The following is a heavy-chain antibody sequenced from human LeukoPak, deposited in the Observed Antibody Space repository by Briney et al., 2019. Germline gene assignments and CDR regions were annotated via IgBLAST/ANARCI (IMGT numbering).Heavy chain of an antibody. J-gene: IGHJ5*02. CDR2: INPSGGST. V-gene: IGHV1-46*01. Sequence: ASVKVSCKASGYTFTSYYMHWVRQAPGQGLEWMGIINPSGGSTSYAQKFQGRVTMTRDMSTSTVYMELSSLRSEDTAVYYCARGITGTTTGRGWFDPWGQGTLVTVSS. CDR1: GYTFTSYY. D-gene: IGHD1-20*01. CDR3: ARGITGTTTGRGWFDP.